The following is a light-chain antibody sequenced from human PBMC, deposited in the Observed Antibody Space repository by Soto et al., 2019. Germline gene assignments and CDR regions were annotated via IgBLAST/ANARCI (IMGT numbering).Light chain of an antibody. V-gene: IGLV1-44*01. CDR3: LSYAGTAYV. Sequence: QSVLTQPPSASGTPGQRVTIFCSGSTSNIGSNVVNWFQQLPGTAPKLLIYTNNLRPSGVPDRFSGSKSGTSASLAITGLQSDDESDYYCLSYAGTAYVFGTGTKLTVL. CDR1: TSNIGSNV. J-gene: IGLJ1*01. CDR2: TNN.